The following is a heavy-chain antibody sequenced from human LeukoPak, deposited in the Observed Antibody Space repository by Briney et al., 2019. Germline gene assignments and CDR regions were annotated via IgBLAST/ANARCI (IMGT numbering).Heavy chain of an antibody. D-gene: IGHD3-22*01. CDR3: ARERWGYYDSSGYPFDY. CDR1: GGSISSYY. Sequence: SETLSLTCTVSGGSISSYYWSWIRQPPGKGLEWIGYIYYSGSTNYNPSLKSRVTISVDTSKNQFSLKLSSVTAADTAVYYCARERWGYYDSSGYPFDYWGQGTLVTVSS. CDR2: IYYSGST. V-gene: IGHV4-59*12. J-gene: IGHJ4*02.